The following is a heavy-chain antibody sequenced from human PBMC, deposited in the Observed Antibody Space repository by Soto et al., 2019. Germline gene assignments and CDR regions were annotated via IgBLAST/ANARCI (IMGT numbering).Heavy chain of an antibody. CDR2: INADGGST. J-gene: IGHJ4*02. Sequence: GSLRLSCAASGFTFSNDWMHWVRQAPGKGLEWVSRINADGGSTHYADSVRGRFTISRDNAKNTLFLQLNSLRVEDTAIYYCIKVLTRGVGVPRFYFDPWGQGTLVTVSS. D-gene: IGHD3-9*01. CDR1: GFTFSNDW. CDR3: IKVLTRGVGVPRFYFDP. V-gene: IGHV3-74*01.